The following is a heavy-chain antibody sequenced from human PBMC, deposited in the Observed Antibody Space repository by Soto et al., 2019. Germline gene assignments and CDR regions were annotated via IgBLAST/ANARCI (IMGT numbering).Heavy chain of an antibody. D-gene: IGHD3-3*01. CDR1: GFTFSSYG. CDR3: ARDGIHYDFWSRITTDYYGMDV. CDR2: IWYDGSNK. Sequence: GGSLRLSCAASGFTFSSYGMHWVRQAPGKGLEWVAVIWYDGSNKYYADSVKGRFTISRDNSKNTLYLQMNSLRAEDTAVYYCARDGIHYDFWSRITTDYYGMDVWGQGTTVTVSS. V-gene: IGHV3-33*01. J-gene: IGHJ6*02.